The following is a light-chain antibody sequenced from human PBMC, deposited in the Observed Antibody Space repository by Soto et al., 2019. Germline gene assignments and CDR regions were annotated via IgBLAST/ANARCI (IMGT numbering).Light chain of an antibody. CDR2: GAS. V-gene: IGKV3-15*01. CDR3: QQFHNWPPLT. Sequence: EIVITQSPATLSVSPGETATLSCRASQNIGGTLAWYQQKPGQAPRLLFYGASTRATGIPARFSGSGFGTEFTLTISSLQSEDFAVYYCQQFHNWPPLTFGGGTKVDSK. J-gene: IGKJ4*01. CDR1: QNIGGT.